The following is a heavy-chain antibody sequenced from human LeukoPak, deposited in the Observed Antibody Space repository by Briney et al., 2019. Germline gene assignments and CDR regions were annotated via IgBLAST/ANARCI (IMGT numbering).Heavy chain of an antibody. CDR2: INADSSTI. D-gene: IGHD3-22*01. J-gene: IGHJ4*02. V-gene: IGHV3-48*01. CDR3: VRDNSRGQSLGVIY. CDR1: GFTFSTYN. Sequence: PGESLRLSCAASGFTFSTYNMNWVRQAPGKGLEWISYINADSSTIQYADSVRGRFTTSRDNAKNSLYLQTNSLRAEDTAVYYCVRDNSRGQSLGVIYWGQGSLVTVSS.